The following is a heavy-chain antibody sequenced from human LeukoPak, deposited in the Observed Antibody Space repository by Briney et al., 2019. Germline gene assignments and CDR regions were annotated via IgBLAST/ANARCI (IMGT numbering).Heavy chain of an antibody. J-gene: IGHJ4*02. CDR2: VNPNSGGT. CDR3: AREVSYGAGFDY. V-gene: IGHV1-2*02. D-gene: IGHD3-10*01. Sequence: ASVKVSCKASGYTFTGYYMHWVRQAPGQGLEWMGWVNPNSGGTNYAQKFQGRVTMTRDTSISTAYMELSRLRSDDTAVYYCAREVSYGAGFDYWGQGTLVTVSS. CDR1: GYTFTGYY.